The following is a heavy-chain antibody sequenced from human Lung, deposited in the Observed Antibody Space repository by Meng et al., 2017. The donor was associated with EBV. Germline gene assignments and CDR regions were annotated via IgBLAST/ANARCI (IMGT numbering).Heavy chain of an antibody. Sequence: QLQVQESGPGLVKPSETLSLTCTVSGDSIRRSPFYWGWIRQTPGKGLEWLGSIYHFGTTNDNPSLKSRVSLSVDTAKNQFSLTLRSVTAADTAVYYCARQAGCVGGSCSDTGFDLWGQGKMVTVSS. J-gene: IGHJ3*01. CDR1: GDSIRRSPFY. D-gene: IGHD2-8*02. CDR3: ARQAGCVGGSCSDTGFDL. CDR2: IYHFGTT. V-gene: IGHV4-39*01.